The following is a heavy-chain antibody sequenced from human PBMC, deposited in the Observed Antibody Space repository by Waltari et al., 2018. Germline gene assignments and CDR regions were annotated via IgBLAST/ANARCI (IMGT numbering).Heavy chain of an antibody. CDR2: MNPNSGNT. Sequence: QVQLVQSGAEVKKPGASVKVSCKASGYTFTSYDINWVRQATGQGLEWMGWMNPNSGNTGYAQKFQGRDTMTRNTSISTAYMELSSLRSEDTAVYYCASRHYYDSSGYYSVLGYWGQGTLVTVSS. D-gene: IGHD3-22*01. CDR1: GYTFTSYD. V-gene: IGHV1-8*01. J-gene: IGHJ4*02. CDR3: ASRHYYDSSGYYSVLGY.